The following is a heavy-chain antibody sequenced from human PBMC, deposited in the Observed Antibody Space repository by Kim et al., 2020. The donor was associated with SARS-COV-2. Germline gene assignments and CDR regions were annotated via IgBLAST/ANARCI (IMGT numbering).Heavy chain of an antibody. J-gene: IGHJ4*02. CDR3: ARGDIVVVPAPG. Sequence: GSLRLSCAASGFTFSNYAMSWVRQAPGKGLEWVSSISGSGGGTYYADSVKGRFTISRDSSKTSLYLQMNSLRAEDTAVYYCARGDIVVVPAPGWGQGTLVTVSS. CDR2: ISGSGGGT. V-gene: IGHV3-23*01. CDR1: GFTFSNYA. D-gene: IGHD2-2*01.